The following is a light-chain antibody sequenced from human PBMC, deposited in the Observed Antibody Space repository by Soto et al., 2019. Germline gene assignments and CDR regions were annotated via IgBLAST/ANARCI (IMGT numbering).Light chain of an antibody. V-gene: IGKV4-1*01. Sequence: DIMMTQSPDSLAVSLGERATINCKSSQSVIHTSNNKSYLAWYQQKAGQPPELLLYWASARDSGVPDRFSGSRSGTNFTLTINSLQAEDVAVYYCQQYYTTPRTFGQGTKVEIK. CDR3: QQYYTTPRT. CDR1: QSVIHTSNNKSY. CDR2: WAS. J-gene: IGKJ2*01.